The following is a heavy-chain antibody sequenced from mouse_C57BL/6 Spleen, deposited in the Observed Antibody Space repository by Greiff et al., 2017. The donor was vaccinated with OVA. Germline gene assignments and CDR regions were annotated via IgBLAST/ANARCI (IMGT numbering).Heavy chain of an antibody. CDR1: GYTFTSYW. J-gene: IGHJ4*01. Sequence: VQLQQPGTELVKPGASVKLSCKASGYTFTSYWMHWVKQRPGQGLEWIGNINPSNGGTNYNEKFKSKATLTVDKSTSTAYMQLSSLTSEDSAVYYCAREDRYEEYDRYAMDYWGQGTSVTVSS. D-gene: IGHD2-4*01. CDR2: INPSNGGT. CDR3: AREDRYEEYDRYAMDY. V-gene: IGHV1-53*01.